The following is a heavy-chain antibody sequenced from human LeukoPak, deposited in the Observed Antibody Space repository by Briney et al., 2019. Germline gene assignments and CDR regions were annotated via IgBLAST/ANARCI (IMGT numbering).Heavy chain of an antibody. J-gene: IGHJ5*02. CDR2: IYTSGST. Sequence: SETLSLTCTVSGGSISSYYWSWIRRPAGKGLEWIGRIYTSGSTNYNPSLKSRVTMSVDTSKNQFSLKLSSVTAADTAVYYCARDIAAAGRGPNWFDPWGQGTLVTVSS. V-gene: IGHV4-4*07. CDR1: GGSISSYY. CDR3: ARDIAAAGRGPNWFDP. D-gene: IGHD6-13*01.